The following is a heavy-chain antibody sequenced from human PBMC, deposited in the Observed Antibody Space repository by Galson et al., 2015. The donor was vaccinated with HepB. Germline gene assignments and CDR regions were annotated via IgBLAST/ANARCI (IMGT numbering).Heavy chain of an antibody. J-gene: IGHJ4*02. CDR2: ISGSGGST. D-gene: IGHD3-3*01. Sequence: SLRLSCAASGFTFSSYAMSWVRQAPGKGLEWVSAISGSGGSTYYADSVKGRFTISRDNSKNTLYLQMNSLRAEDTAVYYCAKRYDFWRIFDYWGQGTLVTVSS. CDR1: GFTFSSYA. CDR3: AKRYDFWRIFDY. V-gene: IGHV3-23*01.